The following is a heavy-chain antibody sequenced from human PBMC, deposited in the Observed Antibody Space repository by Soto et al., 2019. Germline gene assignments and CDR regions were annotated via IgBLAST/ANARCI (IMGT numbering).Heavy chain of an antibody. CDR1: GLTFSSYG. CDR3: ARDRVRFDDAFDI. V-gene: IGHV3-33*01. Sequence: QVQLVESGGGVVQPGRSLRLSCAASGLTFSSYGMHWVRQAPGKGLEWVAVIWYDGSNKYYADSVKGRFTISRDNSKNTLYLQMNSLRAEDTAVYYCARDRVRFDDAFDIWGQGTMVTVSS. CDR2: IWYDGSNK. J-gene: IGHJ3*02. D-gene: IGHD2-21*01.